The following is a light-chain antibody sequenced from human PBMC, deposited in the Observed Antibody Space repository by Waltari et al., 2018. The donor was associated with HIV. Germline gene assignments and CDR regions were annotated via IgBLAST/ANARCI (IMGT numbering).Light chain of an antibody. CDR2: AAS. J-gene: IGKJ1*01. V-gene: IGKV1-17*01. Sequence: DIQMTQSPSSLSAYVGDRVIITCRASQGISNDVGWYQQRPGKAPKRLIYAASSLQSGVPSRFSGSGSGTEFTLTISSLQPEDFATYYCLQHNSYPRTFGQGTEVEIK. CDR1: QGISND. CDR3: LQHNSYPRT.